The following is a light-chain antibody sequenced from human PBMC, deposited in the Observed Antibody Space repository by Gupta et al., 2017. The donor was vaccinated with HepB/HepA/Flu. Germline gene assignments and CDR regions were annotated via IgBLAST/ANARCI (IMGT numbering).Light chain of an antibody. CDR2: DVS. J-gene: IGLJ2*01. CDR1: SSDAGAYNF. Sequence: QSALTQPRSVSGSPGQSVTISCTGTSSDAGAYNFVSWYQQHPGKAPKLMIYDVSKRPSGVPDRFSGSKSGNTASLTISGLQAEDEADYYCSSYAGSYTGVFGGGTKLTVL. V-gene: IGLV2-11*01. CDR3: SSYAGSYTGV.